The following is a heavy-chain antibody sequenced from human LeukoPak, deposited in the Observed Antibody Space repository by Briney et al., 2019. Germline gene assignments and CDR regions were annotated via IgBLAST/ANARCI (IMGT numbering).Heavy chain of an antibody. Sequence: SETLSLTCTVSGGSISTSGSYWGWVRQPPGKGLEWIGIIYYSGSTYYNPSLKSRVTISVDTSKNQFSLKLASVTAADTAIYYCAKGAGGFSYYNWFDPWGQGTLVTVSS. D-gene: IGHD5-18*01. V-gene: IGHV4-39*07. CDR1: GGSISTSGSY. J-gene: IGHJ5*02. CDR2: IYYSGST. CDR3: AKGAGGFSYYNWFDP.